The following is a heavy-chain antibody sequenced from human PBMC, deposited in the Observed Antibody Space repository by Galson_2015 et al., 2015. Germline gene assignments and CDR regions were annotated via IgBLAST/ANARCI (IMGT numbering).Heavy chain of an antibody. CDR3: AKDQPWYYDSSGYKSGGDAFDI. J-gene: IGHJ3*02. V-gene: IGHV3-23*01. CDR1: GFTFSSYA. Sequence: SLRLSCAASGFTFSSYAMHWVRQAPGKGLEWVSAISGSGGSTYYADSVKGRFTISRDNSKNTLYLQMNSLRAEDTAVYYCAKDQPWYYDSSGYKSGGDAFDIWGQGTMVTVSS. CDR2: ISGSGGST. D-gene: IGHD3-22*01.